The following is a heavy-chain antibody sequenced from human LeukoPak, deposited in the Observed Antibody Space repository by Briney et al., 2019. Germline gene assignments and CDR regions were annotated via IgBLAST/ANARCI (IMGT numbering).Heavy chain of an antibody. CDR1: GFTFSNYA. CDR3: ARGAGAFDY. CDR2: ISYDGSNK. V-gene: IGHV3-30-3*01. Sequence: GGSLRLSCAASGFTFSNYAMHWVRQAPGKGLEWVAVISYDGSNKYYADFVKGRFTVSRDNSKNTLYLQMNSLRSEDTALYYCARGAGAFDYWGQGTLVTVSS. D-gene: IGHD6-19*01. J-gene: IGHJ4*02.